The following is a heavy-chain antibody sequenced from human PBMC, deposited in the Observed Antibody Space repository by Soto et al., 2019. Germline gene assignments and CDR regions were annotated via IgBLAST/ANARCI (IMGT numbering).Heavy chain of an antibody. CDR2: ISAYNGNR. Sequence: QVQLVQSGAEVKKPGASVKVSCKASGYTFTNYGVSWVRQAPGQGLEWMGWISAYNGNRNYAQKLQDRVTMTTDTSTNTAYMELRSLRSDDTAVYFCARTGSGGWFDPWGQGTLVTVSP. CDR1: GYTFTNYG. J-gene: IGHJ5*02. V-gene: IGHV1-18*01. CDR3: ARTGSGGWFDP. D-gene: IGHD2-15*01.